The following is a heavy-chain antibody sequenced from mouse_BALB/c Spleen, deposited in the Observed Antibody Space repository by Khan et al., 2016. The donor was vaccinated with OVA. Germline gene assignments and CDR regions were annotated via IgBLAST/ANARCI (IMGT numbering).Heavy chain of an antibody. CDR1: GYTFINYW. Sequence: QVQLKESGAELAKPGASVKMSCKASGYTFINYWILWVKQRPGQGLEWIGYINPSTAYTEYNQNFKDKATLTADKSSSTAYMQLSSLTSEDSAVYYWARRGLRWDFDYGGQGTTLTVSS. D-gene: IGHD1-1*01. CDR2: INPSTAYT. V-gene: IGHV1-7*01. J-gene: IGHJ2*01. CDR3: ARRGLRWDFDY.